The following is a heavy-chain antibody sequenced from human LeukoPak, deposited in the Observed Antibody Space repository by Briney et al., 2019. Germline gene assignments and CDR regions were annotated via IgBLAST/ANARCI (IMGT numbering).Heavy chain of an antibody. D-gene: IGHD2/OR15-2a*01. V-gene: IGHV3-53*01. CDR1: GFTVSINS. Sequence: GGSLRLSCAVSGFTVSINSMSWVRQAPGKGLEWVSFIYSGGNTHYSDSVKGRFTISRDNSKNTLYLQMNSLRAEDTAVYYCARRAGEYSHPYDYWGQGTLVTVSS. J-gene: IGHJ4*02. CDR3: ARRAGEYSHPYDY. CDR2: IYSGGNT.